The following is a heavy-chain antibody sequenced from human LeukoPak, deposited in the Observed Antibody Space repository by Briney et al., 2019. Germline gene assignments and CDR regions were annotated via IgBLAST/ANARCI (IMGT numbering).Heavy chain of an antibody. CDR2: ISGSGATT. J-gene: IGHJ4*02. CDR1: KFTFHTYL. V-gene: IGHV3-23*01. Sequence: GGSLRLSCAGSKFTFHTYLMSWVRQAPGKGLEWVSSISGSGATTDYADSVKGRFTISRDNVNKTLYLEMSSLSAEDTAVYFCAKDPSAMGPYFFDDWGQGALVTVSS. D-gene: IGHD2-21*01. CDR3: AKDPSAMGPYFFDD.